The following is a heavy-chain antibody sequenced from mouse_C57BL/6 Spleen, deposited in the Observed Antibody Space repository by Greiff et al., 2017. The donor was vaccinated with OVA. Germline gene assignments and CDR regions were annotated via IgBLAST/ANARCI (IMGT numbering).Heavy chain of an antibody. Sequence: QVTLKESGPGLLQPSQTLSLTCSFSGFSLSTYGMGLGWIRQPSGKGLEWLAHIWWGADKYYNPALKSRLTISKDTSKNQVFLKIANVDAAETATYYCARKTGPRAYFGDWGQGTTLTVSS. CDR1: GFSLSTYGMG. J-gene: IGHJ2*01. CDR3: ARKTGPRAYFGD. D-gene: IGHD4-1*01. CDR2: IWWGADK. V-gene: IGHV8-8*01.